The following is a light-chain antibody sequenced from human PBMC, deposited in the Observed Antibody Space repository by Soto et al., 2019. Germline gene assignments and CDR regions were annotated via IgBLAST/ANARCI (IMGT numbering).Light chain of an antibody. CDR3: AAWDDRLNGVV. CDR2: SNN. Sequence: QSVLTRPPSASGTPGQRVTISCSGSSSNIGSNTVNWYQQFPGTAPKLLIYSNNQRPSGVPDRVSGSKSGTSASLAISGLQSEDEADYYCAAWDDRLNGVVFGGGTQLTVL. CDR1: SSNIGSNT. V-gene: IGLV1-44*01. J-gene: IGLJ7*01.